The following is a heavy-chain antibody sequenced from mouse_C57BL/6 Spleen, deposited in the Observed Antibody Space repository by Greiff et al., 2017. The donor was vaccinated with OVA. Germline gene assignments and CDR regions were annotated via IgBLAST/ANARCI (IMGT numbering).Heavy chain of an antibody. CDR1: GFTITNTY. CDR3: SSEGGDGDAWFAY. D-gene: IGHD2-13*01. J-gene: IGHJ3*01. V-gene: IGHV14-3*01. CDR2: IDPANGNT. Sequence: EVQLQQSVAELVRPGASVKLSCTASGFTITNTYMHWVKQRPEQGLEWIGRIDPANGNTKYAPKFQGKATITADTSSNTAYLQLSSLTSEDTAIDYYSSEGGDGDAWFAYWGQGTLVTVSA.